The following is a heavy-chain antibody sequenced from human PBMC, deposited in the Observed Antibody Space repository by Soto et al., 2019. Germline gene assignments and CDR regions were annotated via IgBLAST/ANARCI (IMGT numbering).Heavy chain of an antibody. CDR1: GFPFNDAW. Sequence: WGSLRLSCAASGFPFNDAWIRWVRQPPANVLEWVCRIKSNTDGGATDYAAPVKGRFTTSRDDSKNTLYLQMNSLRAEDTAVYYCAKGLVATIFYYYGRDVWGQGTTVTVSS. CDR3: AKGLVATIFYYYGRDV. J-gene: IGHJ6*02. D-gene: IGHD5-12*01. V-gene: IGHV3-15*01. CDR2: IKSNTDGGAT.